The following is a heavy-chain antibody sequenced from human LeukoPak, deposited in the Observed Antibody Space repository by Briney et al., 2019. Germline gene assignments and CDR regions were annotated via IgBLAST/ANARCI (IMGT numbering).Heavy chain of an antibody. Sequence: KAGGSLRLSCAASGFTFIDYYMTWIRQAPGKGLEWISYISSRGIVIHYAESVKGRFTISRDNDKISLYLQMNSLRADDTAVYYCARTFLECPRCGLDVWGQGTTVTVS. CDR3: ARTFLECPRCGLDV. CDR1: GFTFIDYY. D-gene: IGHD3-3*02. V-gene: IGHV3-11*01. CDR2: ISSRGIVI. J-gene: IGHJ6*02.